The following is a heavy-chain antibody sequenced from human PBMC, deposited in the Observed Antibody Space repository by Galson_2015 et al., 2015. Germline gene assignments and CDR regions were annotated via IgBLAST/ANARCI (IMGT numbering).Heavy chain of an antibody. CDR1: GYSFPSYW. D-gene: IGHD6-13*01. CDR3: ARHRTRPPYSSSGNYYYGMDV. CDR2: IYPGDSDT. V-gene: IGHV5-51*01. Sequence: QSGAEVKKPGESLKTSCKGSGYSFPSYWIGWVRQMPGKGLEWMGIIYPGDSDTRYSPSFQGQVTISADKSISTAYLQWSSLKASDTAMYYCARHRTRPPYSSSGNYYYGMDVWGQGTTVTVSS. J-gene: IGHJ6*02.